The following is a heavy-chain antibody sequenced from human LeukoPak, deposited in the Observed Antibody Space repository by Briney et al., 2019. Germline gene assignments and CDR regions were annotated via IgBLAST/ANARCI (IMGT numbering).Heavy chain of an antibody. D-gene: IGHD4-17*01. J-gene: IGHJ5*02. Sequence: GASVKVSCKASGYTFTGYYMHWVRQAPGQGLEWMGRINPNSGGTNYAQKFQGRVTMSVDTSKNQFSLKLSSVTAADTAVYYCAREPPDDYGDYSWFDPWGQGTLVTVSS. CDR3: AREPPDDYGDYSWFDP. V-gene: IGHV1-2*06. CDR1: GYTFTGYY. CDR2: INPNSGGT.